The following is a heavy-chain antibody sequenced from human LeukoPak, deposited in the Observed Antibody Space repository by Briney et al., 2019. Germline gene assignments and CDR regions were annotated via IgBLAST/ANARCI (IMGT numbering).Heavy chain of an antibody. V-gene: IGHV3-48*03. J-gene: IGHJ4*02. CDR2: ISSRGITI. D-gene: IGHD3-16*01. Sequence: GGSLRLSCAASGFTFSSYEMNWARQAPGKGLEWVSYISSRGITIYYADSVKCRFTISRDNAKNSLSLQMSSLRAEDTAVYYCARGDTVFDYWGQGTLVTVSS. CDR1: GFTFSSYE. CDR3: ARGDTVFDY.